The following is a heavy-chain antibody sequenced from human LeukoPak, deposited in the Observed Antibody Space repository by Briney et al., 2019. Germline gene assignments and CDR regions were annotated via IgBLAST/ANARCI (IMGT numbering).Heavy chain of an antibody. V-gene: IGHV3-11*06. CDR1: GFTFSDYY. D-gene: IGHD3-10*01. CDR3: ARVQGFFGEPGWFDP. J-gene: IGHJ5*02. Sequence: GGSLRLSCAASGFTFSDYYMSWIRHAPGKGLEWVSYISSSSSYTNYADSVKGRFTISRDNAKNSLYLQMNSLRAEDTAVYYCARVQGFFGEPGWFDPWGQGTLVTVSS. CDR2: ISSSSSYT.